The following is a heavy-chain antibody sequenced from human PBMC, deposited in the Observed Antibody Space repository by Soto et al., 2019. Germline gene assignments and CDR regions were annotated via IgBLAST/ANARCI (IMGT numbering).Heavy chain of an antibody. CDR3: ARHNYDGSGYYYYYYGMDV. D-gene: IGHD3-22*01. J-gene: IGHJ6*02. V-gene: IGHV4-30-4*01. CDR2: TYCNGNT. Sequence: PSETLSLTCTVSGRSITCGDYYWTWIRQPPGKGLEWVGYTYCNGNTYYNPSLRSRATISIDTSKNQFSLRLSSVTAADTAVYYCARHNYDGSGYYYYYYGMDVWGQGTTVTVSS. CDR1: GRSITCGDYY.